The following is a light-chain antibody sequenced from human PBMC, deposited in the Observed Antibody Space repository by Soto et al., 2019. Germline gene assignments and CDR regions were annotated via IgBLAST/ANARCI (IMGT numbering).Light chain of an antibody. CDR2: DAS. V-gene: IGKV1-33*01. CDR1: QDISNS. J-gene: IGKJ2*01. CDR3: QQYDSLPRT. Sequence: DIQMTQSPSSLSASVGDRVTITCQASQDISNSLNWYQQKSGKAPKLLIYDASNLETGVPSRFSGSGSGTDFTFTISSLQPEDIVTYYCQQYDSLPRTFGQGTKLEIK.